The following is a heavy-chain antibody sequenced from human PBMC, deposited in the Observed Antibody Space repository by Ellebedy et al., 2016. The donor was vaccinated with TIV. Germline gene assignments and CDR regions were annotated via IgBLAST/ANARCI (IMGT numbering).Heavy chain of an antibody. V-gene: IGHV3-33*01. CDR1: GFTFSSYG. J-gene: IGHJ4*02. CDR3: ARDSDYDFWSGYYEIHYYFDY. CDR2: ICFDSSNI. D-gene: IGHD3-3*01. Sequence: GGSLRLSCSASGFTFSSYGMHWVRQVPGKGLEWVAAICFDSSNIHYGESVEGRFSISRDNSKNTMFLQMSSLRAEDTAVYYRARDSDYDFWSGYYEIHYYFDYWGQGTLVTVSS.